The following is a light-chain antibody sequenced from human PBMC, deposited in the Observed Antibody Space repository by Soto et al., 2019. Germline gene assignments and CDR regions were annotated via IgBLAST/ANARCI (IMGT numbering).Light chain of an antibody. CDR1: QSVSSSF. V-gene: IGKV3-20*01. Sequence: EIVSTQSPGTLSLSPGERATLSCRASQSVSSSFLAWYQQKPGQAPRLLIYGASSRATGIPDRFSGSGSGTDFTLTISRLEPEDFAVYYCQQYGSLPRTFGQGTKVEIK. CDR2: GAS. J-gene: IGKJ1*01. CDR3: QQYGSLPRT.